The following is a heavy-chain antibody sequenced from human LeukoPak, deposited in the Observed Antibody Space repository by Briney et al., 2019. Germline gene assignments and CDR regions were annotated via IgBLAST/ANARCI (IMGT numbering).Heavy chain of an antibody. J-gene: IGHJ4*02. CDR1: GGTFSSYA. CDR2: IIPIFGTA. CDR3: ARDPRGYSYGHFDY. V-gene: IGHV1-69*13. D-gene: IGHD5-18*01. Sequence: ASVKVSCKASGGTFSSYAISWVRQAPGQGLEWMGGIIPIFGTANYAQKFQGRVTITAAESTSTAYMELSSLRSEDTAVYYCARDPRGYSYGHFDYWGQGTLVTVSS.